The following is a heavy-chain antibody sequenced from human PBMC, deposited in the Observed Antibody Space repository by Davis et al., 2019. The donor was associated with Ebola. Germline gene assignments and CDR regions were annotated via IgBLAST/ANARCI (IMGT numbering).Heavy chain of an antibody. CDR1: GFTFSSYW. V-gene: IGHV3-23*01. Sequence: GESLKISCAASGFTFSSYWMHWVRQAPRTRLFWVSAISCSGGSTYYPDSVKGRFTISRDNSKNTLYLQMNSLRAEDTAVYYCAKDRGGGSTAAASYFDYWGQGTLVTVSS. D-gene: IGHD6-13*01. CDR2: ISCSGGST. CDR3: AKDRGGGSTAAASYFDY. J-gene: IGHJ4*02.